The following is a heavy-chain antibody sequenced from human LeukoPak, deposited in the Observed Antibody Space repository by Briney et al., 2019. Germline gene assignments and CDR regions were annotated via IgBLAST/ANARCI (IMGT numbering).Heavy chain of an antibody. Sequence: SETLSLTCTVSGGSISSGGYYWSWIRQPPGKGLEWIGYIYHSGSTYYNPSLKSRVTISVDRSKNQFSLKLSSVTAADTAVYYCAREYYDSSGPPGYWGQGTLVTVSS. V-gene: IGHV4-30-2*01. CDR3: AREYYDSSGPPGY. D-gene: IGHD3-22*01. CDR2: IYHSGST. J-gene: IGHJ4*02. CDR1: GGSISSGGYY.